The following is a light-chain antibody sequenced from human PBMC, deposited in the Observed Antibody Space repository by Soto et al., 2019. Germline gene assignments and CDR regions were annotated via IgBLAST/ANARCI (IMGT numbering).Light chain of an antibody. CDR1: QSISSW. Sequence: DIQMTQSPSTLSASVGDRVTITCRASQSISSWLAWYQQKPGKAPKLLIYDASSLESGVPSSFNGSGSGTEFTLTISSLQPDNFATYYCQQYNSYAWTFGQGTKV. J-gene: IGKJ1*01. CDR3: QQYNSYAWT. V-gene: IGKV1-5*01. CDR2: DAS.